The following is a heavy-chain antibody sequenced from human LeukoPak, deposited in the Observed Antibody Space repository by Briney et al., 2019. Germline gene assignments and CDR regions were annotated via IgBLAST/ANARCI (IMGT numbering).Heavy chain of an antibody. Sequence: PSETLSLTCTVSGGSISSYYWSWIRQPPGKGLEWIGYIYYSGSTNYNPSLKSRVTISVDTSKNQFSLKLSSVTAADTAVYYCARTPGIAVAGEFGYWGQGTLVTVSS. CDR2: IYYSGST. J-gene: IGHJ4*02. CDR3: ARTPGIAVAGEFGY. D-gene: IGHD6-19*01. CDR1: GGSISSYY. V-gene: IGHV4-59*01.